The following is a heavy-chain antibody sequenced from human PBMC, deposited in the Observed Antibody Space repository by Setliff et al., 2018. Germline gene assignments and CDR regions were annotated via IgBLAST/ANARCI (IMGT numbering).Heavy chain of an antibody. J-gene: IGHJ6*02. CDR1: GGSVSSDSYY. CDR2: IYTSGIT. V-gene: IGHV4-61*09. Sequence: SETLSLTCTVSGGSVSSDSYYWSWIRQPAGKGLEWIGHIYTSGITNSNPSLKSRVTISVDTSKNQFSLKLSSVTAEDTAVYYCAREGAAAGTGYYYGMDVWGQGTTVTVS. D-gene: IGHD6-13*01. CDR3: AREGAAAGTGYYYGMDV.